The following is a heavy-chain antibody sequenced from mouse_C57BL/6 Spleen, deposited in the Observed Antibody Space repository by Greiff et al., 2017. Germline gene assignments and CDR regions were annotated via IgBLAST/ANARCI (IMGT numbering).Heavy chain of an antibody. V-gene: IGHV5-4*01. Sequence: EVQGVVSGGGLVKPGGSPKLSCAASGFTFSSHATSWVRQTPGKRLEWVATFSDGGSYTYYPDNVKGRFTISRDSAKNNLYLQMSHLKSEDTAMYYCAGEGTGFAYWGLGTVVTVST. CDR2: FSDGGSYT. CDR3: AGEGTGFAY. J-gene: IGHJ3*01. CDR1: GFTFSSHA. D-gene: IGHD2-14*01.